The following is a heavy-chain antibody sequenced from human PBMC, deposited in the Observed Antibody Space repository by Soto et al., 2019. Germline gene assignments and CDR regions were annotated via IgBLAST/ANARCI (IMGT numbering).Heavy chain of an antibody. Sequence: SLRLSCAASGFTFSSYSMNWVRQAPGKGLEWVSSISSSSSYIYYADSVKGRFTISRDNAKNSLYLQMNSLRAEDTAVYYCARDQEARYYDSSGYYYYWGQGTLVTVSS. J-gene: IGHJ4*02. CDR2: ISSSSSYI. CDR3: ARDQEARYYDSSGYYYY. D-gene: IGHD3-22*01. CDR1: GFTFSSYS. V-gene: IGHV3-21*01.